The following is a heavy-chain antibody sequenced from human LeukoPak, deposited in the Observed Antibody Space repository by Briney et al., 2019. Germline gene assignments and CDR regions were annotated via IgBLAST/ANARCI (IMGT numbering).Heavy chain of an antibody. CDR3: ARGPPNWGYDY. D-gene: IGHD7-27*01. Sequence: ASVKVSCKASGGTFSSYAISWVRQATGQGLEWMGWMNPNSGNTGYAQKFQGRVTMTRNTSISTAYMGLSSLRSEDTAVYYCARGPPNWGYDYWGPGTLVTVSS. J-gene: IGHJ4*02. CDR1: GGTFSSYA. V-gene: IGHV1-8*02. CDR2: MNPNSGNT.